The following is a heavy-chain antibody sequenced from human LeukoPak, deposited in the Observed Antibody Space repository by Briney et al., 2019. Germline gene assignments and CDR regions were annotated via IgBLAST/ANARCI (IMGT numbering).Heavy chain of an antibody. Sequence: GGSLRLSCEASGFTFSSYGMHWVRQAPGKGLEWVAVISYDGSNKYYADSVKGRFTISRDNSKNTLYLQMNSLRAEDTAVYYCAKEYSPSDDYGDYVRAFDIWGQGTMVTVSS. CDR3: AKEYSPSDDYGDYVRAFDI. D-gene: IGHD4-17*01. CDR1: GFTFSSYG. J-gene: IGHJ3*02. CDR2: ISYDGSNK. V-gene: IGHV3-30*18.